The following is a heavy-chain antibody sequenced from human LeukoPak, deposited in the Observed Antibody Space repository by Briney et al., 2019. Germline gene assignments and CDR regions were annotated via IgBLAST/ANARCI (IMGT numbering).Heavy chain of an antibody. V-gene: IGHV1-2*02. CDR1: GYTFTGYY. D-gene: IGHD3-22*01. J-gene: IGHJ1*01. Sequence: ASVKVSCKASGYTFTGYYMHWVRQALGQGLEWMGWFNPDSGGTNYAQNFQGRVTMTRDTSISTAYMELSSLRSDDTAVYYCARGNYDSSDYEYFQYWGQGTLVTVSS. CDR2: FNPDSGGT. CDR3: ARGNYDSSDYEYFQY.